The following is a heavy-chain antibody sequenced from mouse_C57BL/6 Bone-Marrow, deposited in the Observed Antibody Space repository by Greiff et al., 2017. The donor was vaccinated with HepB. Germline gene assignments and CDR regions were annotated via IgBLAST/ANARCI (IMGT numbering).Heavy chain of an antibody. Sequence: EVMLVESGEGLVKPGGSLKLSCAASGFIFSSYAMSWVRQTPEKRLEWVAYISSGGDYIYYADTVKGRFTISRDNARNTLYLQMSSLKSEDTAMYYCTREGLLFAYWGQGTLVTVSA. CDR2: ISSGGDYI. CDR3: TREGLLFAY. CDR1: GFIFSSYA. V-gene: IGHV5-9-1*02. J-gene: IGHJ3*01. D-gene: IGHD2-3*01.